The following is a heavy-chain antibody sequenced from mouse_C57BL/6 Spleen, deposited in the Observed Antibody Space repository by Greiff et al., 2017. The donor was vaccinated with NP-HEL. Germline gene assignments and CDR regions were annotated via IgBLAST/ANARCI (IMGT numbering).Heavy chain of an antibody. J-gene: IGHJ2*01. V-gene: IGHV3-6*01. Sequence: EVKLQESGPGLVKPSQSLSLTCSVTGYSITSGYYWNWIRQFPGNKLEWMGYISYDGSNNYNPSLKNRISITRDTSKNQFFLKLNSVTTEDTATYDCARDPWGGYFDYWGQGTTLTVSS. CDR1: GYSITSGYY. CDR3: ARDPWGGYFDY. CDR2: ISYDGSN. D-gene: IGHD4-1*01.